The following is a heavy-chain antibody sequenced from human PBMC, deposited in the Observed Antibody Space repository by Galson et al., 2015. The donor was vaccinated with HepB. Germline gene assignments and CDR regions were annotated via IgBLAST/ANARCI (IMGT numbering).Heavy chain of an antibody. Sequence: PALVKPTQTLTLTCTFSGFSLTTNGMCVSWIRQSPGKALEWLARIGWDDYKSYSASLKNRLTVSQDPSKQQGVLTMTNMEPVDTGTYYCARAGYSSGWYYYYFESWDQGSLVTVSS. CDR1: GFSLTTNGMC. CDR2: IGWDDYK. D-gene: IGHD6-19*01. CDR3: ARAGYSSGWYYYYFES. J-gene: IGHJ4*02. V-gene: IGHV2-70*11.